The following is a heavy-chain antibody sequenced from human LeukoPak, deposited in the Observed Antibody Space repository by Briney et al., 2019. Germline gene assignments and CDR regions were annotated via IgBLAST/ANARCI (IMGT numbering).Heavy chain of an antibody. D-gene: IGHD6-6*01. CDR1: GGSFSGYY. Sequence: LETLSLTCAVYGGSFSGYYRSWIRQPPGKGLEWIGEINHSGSTNYNPSLKSRVTISVDTSKNQFSLKLSSVTAADTAVYYCASSSSGTAYNYWGQGTLVTVSS. J-gene: IGHJ4*02. V-gene: IGHV4-34*01. CDR2: INHSGST. CDR3: ASSSSGTAYNY.